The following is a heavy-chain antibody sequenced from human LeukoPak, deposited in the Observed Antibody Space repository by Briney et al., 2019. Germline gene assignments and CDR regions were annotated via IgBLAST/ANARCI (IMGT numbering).Heavy chain of an antibody. D-gene: IGHD6-19*01. J-gene: IGHJ4*02. CDR1: GFTFSNYW. CDR3: VRGSSGWYGIDY. V-gene: IGHV3-74*01. Sequence: GGSLRLSCAASGFTFSNYWMHWVRQVPGKGLVCVSRINIDGTSTSYADSVKGRFTISRDNAKNVLYLQMNSLRAEDTAVYYCVRGSSGWYGIDYWGQGALVYVSS. CDR2: INIDGTST.